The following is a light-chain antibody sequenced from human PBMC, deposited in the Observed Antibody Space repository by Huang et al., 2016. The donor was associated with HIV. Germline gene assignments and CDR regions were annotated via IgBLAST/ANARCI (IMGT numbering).Light chain of an antibody. V-gene: IGKV3D-20*01. Sequence: IVLTQSPATLSLSPGERATLTCGASQSVRYNYLAWYQQKPGLAPRLLIYDAPVLATGIPDRFRGIGSVTDFTLTISILEPEDFAMYYCQQYSTSSYTFGQGTKVDI. J-gene: IGKJ2*01. CDR2: DAP. CDR3: QQYSTSSYT. CDR1: QSVRYNY.